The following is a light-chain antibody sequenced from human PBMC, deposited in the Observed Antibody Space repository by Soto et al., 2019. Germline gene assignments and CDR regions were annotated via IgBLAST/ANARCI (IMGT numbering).Light chain of an antibody. J-gene: IGKJ1*01. CDR3: QQYDKWPRT. Sequence: EIVVTQSPGTLSVSPGARATLSWRASRSLTRNLAWYQHKPGQSPSFLIYGASAGATGIPARFSGGGSGAEYTLTISSRQSEDFAVYYCQQYDKWPRTFGQGTKVDIK. CDR1: RSLTRN. CDR2: GAS. V-gene: IGKV3-15*01.